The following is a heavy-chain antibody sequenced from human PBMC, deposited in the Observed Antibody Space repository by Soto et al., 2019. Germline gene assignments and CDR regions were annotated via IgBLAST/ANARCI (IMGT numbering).Heavy chain of an antibody. V-gene: IGHV5-51*01. CDR2: IYPGDSDT. J-gene: IGHJ6*02. Sequence: GESLKISCKGSGYSFTSYWIGRVRQMPGKGLEWMGIIYPGDSDTRYSPSFQGQVTISADKSISTAYLQWSSLKAPDTAMYYCARQVDYYDSSGALNYGMDVWGQGTTVTVSS. D-gene: IGHD3-22*01. CDR1: GYSFTSYW. CDR3: ARQVDYYDSSGALNYGMDV.